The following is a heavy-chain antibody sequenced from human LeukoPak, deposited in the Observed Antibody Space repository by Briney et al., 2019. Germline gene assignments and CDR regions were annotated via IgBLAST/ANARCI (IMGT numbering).Heavy chain of an antibody. V-gene: IGHV1-18*01. J-gene: IGHJ4*01. CDR2: ISAYNGNT. CDR1: GYTFTSDG. CDR3: ATNENWGTDLHFDY. Sequence: ASVKGSCTASGYTFTSDGISWVRQPPGQGLEWMGWISAYNGNTNYAQKLQGRVTMTTDTSTSTAYMELRSLRSDDTAVYYCATNENWGTDLHFDYWGQGTLVTGSS. D-gene: IGHD7-27*01.